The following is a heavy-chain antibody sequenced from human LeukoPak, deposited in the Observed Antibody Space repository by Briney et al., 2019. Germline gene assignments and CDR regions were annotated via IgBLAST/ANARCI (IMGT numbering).Heavy chain of an antibody. CDR1: GGSISSSSYY. CDR2: IYYSGST. CDR3: ARAVLSYFYGSGSTPGFDY. V-gene: IGHV4-39*07. J-gene: IGHJ4*02. D-gene: IGHD3-10*01. Sequence: TSETLSLTCTVSGGSISSSSYYWGWIRQPPGKGLEWIGSIYYSGSTYYNPFLKSRVTISVDTSKNQFSLKLSSVTAADTAVYYCARAVLSYFYGSGSTPGFDYWGQGTLVTVSS.